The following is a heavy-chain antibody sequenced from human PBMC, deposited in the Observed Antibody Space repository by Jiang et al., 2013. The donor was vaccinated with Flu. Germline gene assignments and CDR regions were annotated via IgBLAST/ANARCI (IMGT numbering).Heavy chain of an antibody. J-gene: IGHJ4*02. CDR1: GGSISSYY. D-gene: IGHD3-10*01. Sequence: GSGLVKPSETLSLTCTVSGGSISSYYWSWIRQPPGKGLEWIGYIYYSGSTNYNPSLKSRVTISVDTSKNQFSLKLSSVTAADTAVYYCATLRYGGIDYWGQGTLVTVSS. CDR2: IYYSGST. CDR3: ATLRYGGIDY. V-gene: IGHV4-59*01.